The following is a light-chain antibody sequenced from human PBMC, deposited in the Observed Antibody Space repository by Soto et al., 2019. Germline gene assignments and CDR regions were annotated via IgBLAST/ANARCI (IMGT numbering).Light chain of an antibody. CDR2: NND. V-gene: IGLV1-44*01. CDR1: GSNFGSNT. J-gene: IGLJ1*01. CDR3: AAWDDRLKGYV. Sequence: SALTQPPSASGTPGHRVTISCSGSGSNFGSNTVNWYQHLPGTAPKLLIYNNDQRPSGVPDRFSGSKSGTSASLAISGLQSDDEADYYCAAWDDRLKGYVFGTGTKVTVL.